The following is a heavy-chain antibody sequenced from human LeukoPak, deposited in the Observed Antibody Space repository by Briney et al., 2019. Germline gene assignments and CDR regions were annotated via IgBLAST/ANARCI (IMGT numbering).Heavy chain of an antibody. J-gene: IGHJ4*01. D-gene: IGHD6-6*01. V-gene: IGHV1-69*05. CDR1: GGTFSSYA. CDR3: AGGRYSSSSGGVDY. CDR2: IIPIFGTA. Sequence: SVKVSCKASGGTFSSYAISWVRQAPGQGLEWMGRIIPIFGTANYAQKFQGRVTITTDESTSTVYMELSSLRSEDTAVYYCAGGRYSSSSGGVDYWGQEPWSPSPQ.